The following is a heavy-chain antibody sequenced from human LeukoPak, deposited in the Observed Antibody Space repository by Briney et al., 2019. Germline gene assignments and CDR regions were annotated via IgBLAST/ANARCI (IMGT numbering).Heavy chain of an antibody. CDR1: GFTFSSHG. CDR3: TRYNNDHFDY. Sequence: PGGSLRLSCAASGFTFSSHGISWVRQTPGKGLEWVAVIAYDGSRAFYADSVKGRFTVSRDNSKNTMSVQMDDLRAEDTAVYYCTRYNNDHFDYWGQGTTVTVSS. CDR2: IAYDGSRA. V-gene: IGHV3-33*08. D-gene: IGHD1-14*01. J-gene: IGHJ4*01.